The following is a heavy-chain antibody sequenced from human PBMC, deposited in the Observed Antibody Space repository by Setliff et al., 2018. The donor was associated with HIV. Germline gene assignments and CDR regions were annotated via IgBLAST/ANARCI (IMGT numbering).Heavy chain of an antibody. V-gene: IGHV1-18*01. J-gene: IGHJ6*03. D-gene: IGHD2-15*01. CDR3: ARGGYCSGGSCYPLNDYFYYMDV. CDR2: ISAYNGNT. Sequence: ASVKVSCKASGYTFLSYGISWVRQAPGQGLEWMGWISAYNGNTNYAQMLQGRVTMTTDTSTSTAYVELRSLRSDDTAVYYCARGGYCSGGSCYPLNDYFYYMDVWGKGTTVAVSS. CDR1: GYTFLSYG.